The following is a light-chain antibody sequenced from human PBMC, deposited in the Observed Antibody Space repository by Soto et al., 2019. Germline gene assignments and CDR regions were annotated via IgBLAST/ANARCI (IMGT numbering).Light chain of an antibody. CDR2: GAS. J-gene: IGKJ1*01. V-gene: IGKV3-15*01. Sequence: ELGLTQGRGPQSLSPGERVTLSCRASEGVSSNLAWYQQNPGQAPRLLIYGASTRATGIPARFSGSGSGTEFTLTISSLQSEDFAVYYCHQYNDWWTFGQGTKVDIK. CDR3: HQYNDWWT. CDR1: EGVSSN.